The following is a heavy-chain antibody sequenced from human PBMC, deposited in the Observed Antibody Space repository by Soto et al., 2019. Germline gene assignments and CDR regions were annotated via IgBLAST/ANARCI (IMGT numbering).Heavy chain of an antibody. D-gene: IGHD6-13*01. V-gene: IGHV3-13*01. CDR3: ERVIAAAGKSYYYGMDV. Sequence: GGSLRLSCAASGFTFSSYDMHWVRQATGKGPEWVSAIGTAGDTYYPGSVKGRFAISRENAKNSLYLQMNSLRAGDTAVYYCERVIAAAGKSYYYGMDVWGQGTTVTVSS. CDR1: GFTFSSYD. CDR2: IGTAGDT. J-gene: IGHJ6*02.